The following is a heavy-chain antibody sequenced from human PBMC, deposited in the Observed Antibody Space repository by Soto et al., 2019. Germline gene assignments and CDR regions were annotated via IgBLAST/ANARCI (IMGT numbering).Heavy chain of an antibody. CDR3: AKDHPFDIVVVVFYNWFDP. CDR1: GFTFSSYA. V-gene: IGHV3-23*01. D-gene: IGHD2-15*01. J-gene: IGHJ5*02. Sequence: PGGSLRLSYAASGFTFSSYAIHWVRQAPGKGLEWVSAISGSGGSTYYADSVKGRFTISRDNSKNTLYLQMNSLRAEDTAVYYCAKDHPFDIVVVVFYNWFDPWGQGTLVTVSS. CDR2: ISGSGGST.